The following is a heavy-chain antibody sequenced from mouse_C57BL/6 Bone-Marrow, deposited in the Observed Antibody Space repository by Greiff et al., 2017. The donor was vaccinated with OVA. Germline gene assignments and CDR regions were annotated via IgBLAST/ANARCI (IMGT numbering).Heavy chain of an antibody. CDR1: GFTFSDFY. D-gene: IGHD1-1*01. CDR2: SRNKANDYTT. Sequence: EVQLVESGGGLVQPGRSLRLSCATSGFTFSDFYMEWVRQAPGKGLEWIAASRNKANDYTTEYSASVKGRFIVSRDTSQSILYLQMNALRAEDTAFYYCARDGYYGSSYRFAYWGQGTLVTVSA. CDR3: ARDGYYGSSYRFAY. J-gene: IGHJ3*01. V-gene: IGHV7-1*01.